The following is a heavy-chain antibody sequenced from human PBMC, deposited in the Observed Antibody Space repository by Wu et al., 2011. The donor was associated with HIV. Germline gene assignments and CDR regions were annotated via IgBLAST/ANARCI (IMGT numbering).Heavy chain of an antibody. CDR3: AAQMDIVIVPAAIVDAFDI. CDR1: GYTFTNYY. V-gene: IGHV1-46*01. D-gene: IGHD2-2*02. J-gene: IGHJ3*02. CDR2: INPSGGST. Sequence: KASGYTFTNYYVHWLRQAPGQGLEWMGMINPSGGSTIYAQRFQGRVTMTRDTSTSTVDMELSSLRSDDTAMYYCAAQMDIVIVPAAIVDAFDIWGQGTLVTVSS.